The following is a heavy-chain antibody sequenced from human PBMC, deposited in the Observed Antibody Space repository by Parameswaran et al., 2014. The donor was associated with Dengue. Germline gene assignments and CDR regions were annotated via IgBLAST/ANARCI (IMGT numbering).Heavy chain of an antibody. J-gene: IGHJ4*02. CDR1: A. CDR2: ISSNGGST. Sequence: AMPGVRQAPGKGLEYVSAISSNGGSTYYADSVKGRFTISRDNSKNTLYLQMSSLRAEDTAVYYCVKDSRVDTVVFGDYWGQETLVTVSS. CDR3: VKDSRVDTVVFGDY. D-gene: IGHD5-18*01. V-gene: IGHV3-64D*06.